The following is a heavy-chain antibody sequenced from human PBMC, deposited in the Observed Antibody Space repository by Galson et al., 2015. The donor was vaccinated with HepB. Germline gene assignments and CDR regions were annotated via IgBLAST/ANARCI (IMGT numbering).Heavy chain of an antibody. Sequence: SLRLSCAASGFTFSSYAMHWVRQAPGKGLEWVAVISYDGSNKYYADSVKGRFTISRDNSKNTLYLQMNSLRAEDTAVYYCARDKWELLNFVDYWGHGTLVTASS. V-gene: IGHV3-30*04. CDR2: ISYDGSNK. CDR3: ARDKWELLNFVDY. CDR1: GFTFSSYA. J-gene: IGHJ4*01. D-gene: IGHD1-26*01.